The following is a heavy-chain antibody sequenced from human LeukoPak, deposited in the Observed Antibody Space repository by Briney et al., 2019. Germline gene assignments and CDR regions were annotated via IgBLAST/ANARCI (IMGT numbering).Heavy chain of an antibody. D-gene: IGHD3-22*01. CDR1: GYTFTTYG. CDR3: VRDQVYFFDSSGFDY. J-gene: IGHJ4*02. Sequence: GASVKVSCKTSGYTFTTYGFSWVRQAPGQGLEWMGWISGYNGHTNYAQGFQGRVTMTTDTSTSTAYMELRSLRSDDTAVYYCVRDQVYFFDSSGFDYWGQGTLVTVSS. V-gene: IGHV1-18*01. CDR2: ISGYNGHT.